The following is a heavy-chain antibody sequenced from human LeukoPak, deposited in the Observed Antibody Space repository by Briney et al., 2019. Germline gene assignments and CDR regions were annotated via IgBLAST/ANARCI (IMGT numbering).Heavy chain of an antibody. Sequence: SETLSLTCTVSGGSISSYYWSWIRQPPGKGLEWIGYIYYSGSTNYNSSLKSRVTISVDTSKNQFSLKLSSVTAADTAVYYCARHRPGYSSGWPYWYFDLWGRGTLFSVSS. D-gene: IGHD6-19*01. J-gene: IGHJ2*01. CDR3: ARHRPGYSSGWPYWYFDL. V-gene: IGHV4-59*08. CDR1: GGSISSYY. CDR2: IYYSGST.